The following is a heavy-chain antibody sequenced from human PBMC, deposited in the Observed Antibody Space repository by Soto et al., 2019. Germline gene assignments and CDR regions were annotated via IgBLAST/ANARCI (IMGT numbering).Heavy chain of an antibody. CDR3: AKARFNIEIYYMDV. J-gene: IGHJ6*03. V-gene: IGHV3-30*18. Sequence: QVQLVESGGGVVQPGRSLRLSCAASGFTFSSYGMHWVRQAPGKGLEWVAVISYDGSNKYYADSVKGRFTISRDNSTNSLYLQRNSLRAEDTSLYYCAKARFNIEIYYMDVWGKGTTVTVSS. CDR1: GFTFSSYG. CDR2: ISYDGSNK. D-gene: IGHD3-16*02.